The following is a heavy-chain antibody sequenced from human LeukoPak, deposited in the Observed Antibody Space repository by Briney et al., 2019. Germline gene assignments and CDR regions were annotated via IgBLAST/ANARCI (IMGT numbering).Heavy chain of an antibody. CDR1: GYTFTSYY. D-gene: IGHD3-10*01. J-gene: IGHJ4*02. CDR2: INPSGGST. Sequence: ASVKVSCKASGYTFTSYYMHWVRQAPGQGLEWMGIINPSGGSTSYAQKFQGRVTMTRDTSTSTVYMELSSLRSEDTAVYYCAKMGGYCSSTSCYSADGSGSYYNVVDYWAREPWSSSPQ. CDR3: AKMGGYCSSTSCYSADGSGSYYNVVDY. V-gene: IGHV1-46*01.